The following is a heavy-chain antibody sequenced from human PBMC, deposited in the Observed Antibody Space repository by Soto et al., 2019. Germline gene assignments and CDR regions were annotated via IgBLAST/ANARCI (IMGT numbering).Heavy chain of an antibody. Sequence: QLQLQESGPGLVKPSQTLSLTCTVSGGSISSGGHYWSWIRQHPGKGLEWIGYMFYRGSTYYNPSISSRVTISVHTSQNQFSLKLTSVTAADTAVYSCAREGLAQWREGYFDLWGRGTLVTVSS. CDR3: AREGLAQWREGYFDL. D-gene: IGHD6-19*01. CDR1: GGSISSGGHY. J-gene: IGHJ2*01. CDR2: MFYRGST. V-gene: IGHV4-31*02.